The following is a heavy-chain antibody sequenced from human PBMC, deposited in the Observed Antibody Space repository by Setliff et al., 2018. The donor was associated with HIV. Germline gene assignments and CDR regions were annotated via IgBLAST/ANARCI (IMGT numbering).Heavy chain of an antibody. Sequence: SETLSLTCAVSGASFVGDNHWSWIRQTPERGLEWIAYFMYTDIHYVNYLNYRNPALASRLSISVDKSKNQFSLTLSSVTAADTAVYYCARARSDWYNVRPYYFDLWGQGTPVTVSS. CDR2: FMYTDIHYVNYLN. CDR3: ARARSDWYNVRPYYFDL. J-gene: IGHJ4*02. V-gene: IGHV4-30-4*01. D-gene: IGHD6-19*01. CDR1: GASFVGDNH.